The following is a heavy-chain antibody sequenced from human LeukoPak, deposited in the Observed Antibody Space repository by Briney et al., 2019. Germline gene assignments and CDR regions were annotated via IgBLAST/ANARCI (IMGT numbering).Heavy chain of an antibody. D-gene: IGHD5-12*01. Sequence: SETLSLTCTVSRGSISGSIRSYYWGWLRQPPGKGLDWIGYISSSGSVNDNPSLRSRVTISVDTSKNQFFLNLSSVSAADTAVYYCARIPLGYSGAYYFDYWGQGTLVTVSP. CDR3: ARIPLGYSGAYYFDY. CDR2: ISSSGSV. J-gene: IGHJ4*02. V-gene: IGHV4-61*05. CDR1: RGSISGSIRSYY.